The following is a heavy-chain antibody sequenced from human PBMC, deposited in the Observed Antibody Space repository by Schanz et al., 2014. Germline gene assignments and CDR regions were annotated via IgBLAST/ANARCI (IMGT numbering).Heavy chain of an antibody. CDR1: GYTFTDYY. Sequence: QVQLVQSGAEVKKPGASVKISCKASGYTFTDYYMYWVRQAPGQGLEWMGRINPNSGGTNYAQKFQGRVTMTRDTSITTDYMELRRLRSDDTAVYYCARDYYDILTGYPYDTFDIWGQGTMVTVSS. V-gene: IGHV1-2*06. CDR3: ARDYYDILTGYPYDTFDI. CDR2: INPNSGGT. D-gene: IGHD3-9*01. J-gene: IGHJ3*02.